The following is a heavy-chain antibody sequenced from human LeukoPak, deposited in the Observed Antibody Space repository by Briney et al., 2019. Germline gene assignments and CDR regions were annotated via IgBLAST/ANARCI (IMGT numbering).Heavy chain of an antibody. V-gene: IGHV3-23*01. Sequence: GGSLRLSCTVSGFTFNNYAMSWVRQAPGKGLEWVSAICDSGATTHYADSVKGRFTVSRDNSMDTLYLQMNSLRDEDTATYYCAKGLGDFGRTGAFDIWGQGTMVTVSS. CDR2: ICDSGATT. CDR3: AKGLGDFGRTGAFDI. J-gene: IGHJ3*02. CDR1: GFTFNNYA. D-gene: IGHD2-21*02.